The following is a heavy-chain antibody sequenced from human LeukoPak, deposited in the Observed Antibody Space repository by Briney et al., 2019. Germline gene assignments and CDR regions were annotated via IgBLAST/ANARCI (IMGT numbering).Heavy chain of an antibody. CDR1: GFTFSSYG. J-gene: IGHJ3*02. D-gene: IGHD3-22*01. V-gene: IGHV3-30*18. Sequence: GGSLRLSCTASGFTFSSYGMHWVRQAPGKGLEWVAVISYDGSNKYYADSVKGRFTISRDNSKNTLYLQMNSLRAEDTAVYYCAKDYDSSGWAAFDIWGQGTMVTVSS. CDR2: ISYDGSNK. CDR3: AKDYDSSGWAAFDI.